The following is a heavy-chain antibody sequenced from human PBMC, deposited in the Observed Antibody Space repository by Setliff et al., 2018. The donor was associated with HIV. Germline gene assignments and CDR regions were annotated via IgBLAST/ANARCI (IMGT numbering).Heavy chain of an antibody. Sequence: SETLSLTCTISGGSITGYFWSWIRQPPGKGLEWIGYIYYNGNTNYNPSLKSRGTISVDTSKNQFSLKLTSVTAADTAVYYCARQGNIVVVTSFDYWGQGTLVTVSS. D-gene: IGHD2-21*02. CDR3: ARQGNIVVVTSFDY. J-gene: IGHJ4*02. CDR2: IYYNGNT. CDR1: GGSITGYF. V-gene: IGHV4-59*08.